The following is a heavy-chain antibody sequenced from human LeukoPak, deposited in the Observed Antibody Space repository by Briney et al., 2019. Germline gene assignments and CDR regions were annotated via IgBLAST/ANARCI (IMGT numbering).Heavy chain of an antibody. CDR1: GGSISNTNW. D-gene: IGHD2-8*01. J-gene: IGHJ4*02. Sequence: SETLSLTCGVSGGSISNTNWWSWVRQPPGQGLEWIGEISLTGLTHYNPSLESRVTVSLDKSKNQLSLNMTSVTAADTAVYYCSRENGAFSPFGYWGQGTLVTVLS. CDR2: ISLTGLT. CDR3: SRENGAFSPFGY. V-gene: IGHV4-4*02.